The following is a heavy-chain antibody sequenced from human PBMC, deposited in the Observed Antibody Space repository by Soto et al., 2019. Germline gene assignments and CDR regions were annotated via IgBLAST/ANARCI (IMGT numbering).Heavy chain of an antibody. J-gene: IGHJ3*01. D-gene: IGHD6-25*01. Sequence: EVLLVESGGGLVQPGGSLRLSCTTSGFTFSTYVMHWVRQVTGKGLEWVSGIVVAGDTYYPDSVKGRFTISRENAKNSLYLQMDSLRVEDTAVYYCARRGIDTMSGFDALDVWGLGTKVTVSS. CDR2: IVVAGDT. CDR1: GFTFSTYV. CDR3: ARRGIDTMSGFDALDV. V-gene: IGHV3-13*01.